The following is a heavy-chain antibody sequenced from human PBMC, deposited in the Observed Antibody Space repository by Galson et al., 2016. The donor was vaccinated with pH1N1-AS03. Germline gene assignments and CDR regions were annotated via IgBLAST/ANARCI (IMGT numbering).Heavy chain of an antibody. Sequence: SETLSLTCTVSGGSISGYYWSWIRQPPGKGLEWIGSIHYSGSTNYNPSLKSRLTMSVHTSKNQFSLKLSSVTAADTAVYYIARERGITGEGIRCFDLGGRGTLVTVSP. CDR1: GGSISGYY. V-gene: IGHV4-59*01. CDR2: IHYSGST. CDR3: ARERGITGEGIRCFDL. D-gene: IGHD7-27*01. J-gene: IGHJ2*01.